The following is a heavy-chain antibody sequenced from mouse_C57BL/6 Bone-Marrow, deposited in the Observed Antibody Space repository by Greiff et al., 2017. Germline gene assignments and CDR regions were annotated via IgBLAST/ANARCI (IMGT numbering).Heavy chain of an antibody. CDR1: GFSLTSYG. D-gene: IGHD1-1*01. V-gene: IGHV2-2*01. CDR3: ARNGIYYYGSSSMDY. CDR2: IWSGGST. Sequence: QVQLKQSGPGLVQPSQSLSITCTVSGFSLTSYGVHWVRQSPGKGLEWLGVIWSGGSTDYNAAFISRLSISKDNSKSQVFFKMNCLQADDTAIYYCARNGIYYYGSSSMDYWGQGTSVTVSS. J-gene: IGHJ4*01.